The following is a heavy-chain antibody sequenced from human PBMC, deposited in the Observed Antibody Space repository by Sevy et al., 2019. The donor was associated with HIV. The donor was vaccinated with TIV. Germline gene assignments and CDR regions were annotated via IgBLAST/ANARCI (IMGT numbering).Heavy chain of an antibody. CDR2: IIPIFGTA. CDR1: GGTFSSYA. V-gene: IGHV1-69*13. CDR3: AMTPSDIVVVPAAEDGHYYYMDV. J-gene: IGHJ6*03. D-gene: IGHD2-2*01. Sequence: ASVKVSCKASGGTFSSYAISWVRQAPGQWLEWMGRIIPIFGTANYAQKFQGRVTITADESTSTAYMELSSLRSEDTAVYYCAMTPSDIVVVPAAEDGHYYYMDVWGKGTTVTVSS.